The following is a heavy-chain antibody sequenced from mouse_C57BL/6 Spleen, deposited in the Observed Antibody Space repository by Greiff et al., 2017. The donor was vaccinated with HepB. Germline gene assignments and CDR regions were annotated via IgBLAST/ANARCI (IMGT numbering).Heavy chain of an antibody. V-gene: IGHV1-81*01. Sequence: VQLQQSGAELARPGASVKLSCKASGYTFTSYGISWVKQRTGQGLEWIGEIYPRSGNTYYNEKFKGKATLTADKSSSTAYMELRSLTSEDSAVYFCARSDGYYWYFDVWGTGTTVTVSS. D-gene: IGHD2-3*01. CDR2: IYPRSGNT. CDR3: ARSDGYYWYFDV. CDR1: GYTFTSYG. J-gene: IGHJ1*03.